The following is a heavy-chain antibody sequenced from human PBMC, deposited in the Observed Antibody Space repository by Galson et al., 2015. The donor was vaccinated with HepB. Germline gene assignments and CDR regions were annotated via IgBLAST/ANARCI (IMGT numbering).Heavy chain of an antibody. D-gene: IGHD3-22*01. CDR1: GFTFSTYY. CDR2: INQDGSEK. Sequence: SLRLSCAASGFTFSTYYMNWVRQAPGKGLEWVANINQDGSEKYSVDSVKGRLTISRDNAKNSLYLQMNNLRVEDTAVYYCVREGREHRSDTSGFLRSRIYYYYGMDVWGQGTTVTVSS. V-gene: IGHV3-7*01. J-gene: IGHJ6*02. CDR3: VREGREHRSDTSGFLRSRIYYYYGMDV.